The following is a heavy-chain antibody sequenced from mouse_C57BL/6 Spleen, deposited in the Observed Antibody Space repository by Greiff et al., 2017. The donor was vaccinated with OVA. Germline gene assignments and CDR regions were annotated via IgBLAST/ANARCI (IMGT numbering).Heavy chain of an antibody. CDR3: TSQRGTFAY. D-gene: IGHD3-3*01. CDR1: GYTFTSYW. CDR2: IHPISGSI. J-gene: IGHJ3*01. V-gene: IGHV1-64*01. Sequence: VQLQQPGAELVKPGASVKLSCKASGYTFTSYWMHWVKQSPGQGLEWIGLIHPISGSINYTEKFKSKATLSVDKSYSTVYLQLSSLTSEDTAGYYCTSQRGTFAYWGQGTLVTVSA.